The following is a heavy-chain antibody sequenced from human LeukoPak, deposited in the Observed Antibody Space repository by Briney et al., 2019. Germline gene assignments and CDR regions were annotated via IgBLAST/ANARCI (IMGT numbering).Heavy chain of an antibody. V-gene: IGHV1-69*05. CDR3: ARGYAAFSYMDV. CDR2: IIPIFGTA. D-gene: IGHD2-15*01. Sequence: VASVKVSCKASGGTFSSYASSWVRQAPGQGLEWMGGIIPIFGTANYAQKFQGRVTITTDESTSTAYMELSSLRSEDTAVYYCARGYAAFSYMDVWGKGTTVTVSS. J-gene: IGHJ6*03. CDR1: GGTFSSYA.